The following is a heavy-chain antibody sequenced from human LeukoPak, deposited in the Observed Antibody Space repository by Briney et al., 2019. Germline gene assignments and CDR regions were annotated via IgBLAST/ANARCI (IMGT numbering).Heavy chain of an antibody. CDR2: IIPIFGTA. V-gene: IGHV1-69*05. D-gene: IGHD3-10*01. CDR1: GGTFSSYA. J-gene: IGHJ3*02. Sequence: SVKVSCKASGGTFSSYAISWVRQAPGQGLEWMGGIIPIFGTANYAQKFQGRVTITTDESTSTAYMELSSLRSEDTAVYYCARDGEATMVCFDIWGQGTMVTVSS. CDR3: ARDGEATMVCFDI.